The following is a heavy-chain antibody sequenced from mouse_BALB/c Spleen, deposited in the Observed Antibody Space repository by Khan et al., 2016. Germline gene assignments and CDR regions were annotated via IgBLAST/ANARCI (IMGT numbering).Heavy chain of an antibody. CDR3: ARHDDYGVGFAY. Sequence: EVKLLESGGGLVQPGGSLKLSCAASGFDFSRYWMRWVRQAPGKGLEWIGEINPDSSTINYTPSLKDKFIISRDNAKNTLYLQMSKVRAEDTALYYCARHDDYGVGFAYWVQGTLVTVSA. CDR2: INPDSSTI. V-gene: IGHV4-1*02. CDR1: GFDFSRYW. J-gene: IGHJ3*01. D-gene: IGHD2-4*01.